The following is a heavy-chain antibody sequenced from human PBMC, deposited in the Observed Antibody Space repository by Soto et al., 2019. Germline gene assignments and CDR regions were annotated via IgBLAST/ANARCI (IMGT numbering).Heavy chain of an antibody. CDR2: IYHGGNI. J-gene: IGHJ3*02. D-gene: IGHD3-9*01. V-gene: IGHV4-4*02. CDR1: GDSINSHDW. CDR3: ARYFDWPSGFDI. Sequence: SETLSLNCGVSGDSINSHDWWNWVRQSPGKGLEWIGEIYHGGNINYNPSLKSRVTISMDKSKNQIFLNLFSVTAADTAVYYCARYFDWPSGFDIWGQGTMVT.